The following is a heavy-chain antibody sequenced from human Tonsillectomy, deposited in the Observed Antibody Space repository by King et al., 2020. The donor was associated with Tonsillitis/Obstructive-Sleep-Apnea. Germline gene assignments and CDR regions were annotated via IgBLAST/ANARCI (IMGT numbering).Heavy chain of an antibody. CDR2: ISGSGGST. J-gene: IGHJ4*02. Sequence: DVQLVESGGGLVQPGGSLRLSCAASGFTFSSYAMSWVRQAPGKGLEWVSVISGSGGSTYYADSVKGRYTISRDNSKNTLYLQMNSLRAEDTAVYYCAKVPRPDYDSEGYWGQGTLVTVSS. V-gene: IGHV3-23*04. D-gene: IGHD3-22*01. CDR3: AKVPRPDYDSEGY. CDR1: GFTFSSYA.